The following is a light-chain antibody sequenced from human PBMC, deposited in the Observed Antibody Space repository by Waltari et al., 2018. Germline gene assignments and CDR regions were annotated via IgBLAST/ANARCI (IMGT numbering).Light chain of an antibody. Sequence: QSALTQPPSASGSPGQSVTISCTGTSSDVGAYNYVSWYQQHPGKAPNLMIYEVTKRPAGVPDRFSGAKSGNAASLTVSELQAEDEADYYCSSYAGSNPGVCGGGTKLTVL. CDR3: SSYAGSNPGV. J-gene: IGLJ3*02. CDR2: EVT. V-gene: IGLV2-8*01. CDR1: SSDVGAYNY.